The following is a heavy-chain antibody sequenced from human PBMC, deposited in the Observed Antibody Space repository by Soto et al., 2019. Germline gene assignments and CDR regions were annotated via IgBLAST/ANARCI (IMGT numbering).Heavy chain of an antibody. J-gene: IGHJ6*02. Sequence: QVQVGQSGAEEKKPGASVKVSCRASGYTFTNYAIHWVCQAPGQRLEWMGWISPGNGNTKYSQKFQGRVTITGDTSASTAYMDLSRLRSEDTAVYYCARRGDGMDVWGQGTTVTVSS. D-gene: IGHD3-10*01. CDR1: GYTFTNYA. CDR3: ARRGDGMDV. V-gene: IGHV1-3*05. CDR2: ISPGNGNT.